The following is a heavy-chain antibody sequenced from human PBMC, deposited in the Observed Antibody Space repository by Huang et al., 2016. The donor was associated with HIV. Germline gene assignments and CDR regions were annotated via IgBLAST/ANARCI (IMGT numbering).Heavy chain of an antibody. CDR1: GDFISSTNYY. J-gene: IGHJ4*02. Sequence: QLQLQESGPGQVKPSETLSLTCTVSGDFISSTNYYWGWIRQSPGKGREWVGGVYQSGITNYNPSLKSRVTLSVDTSRNQVSLRLNSVTAADTAVYYCASQHIGAAATWFWGRGTQVAVSS. D-gene: IGHD6-13*01. V-gene: IGHV4-39*01. CDR3: ASQHIGAAATWF. CDR2: VYQSGIT.